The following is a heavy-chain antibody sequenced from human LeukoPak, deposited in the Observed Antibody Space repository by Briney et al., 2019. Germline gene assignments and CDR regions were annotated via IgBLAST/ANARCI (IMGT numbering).Heavy chain of an antibody. CDR2: VSGGGGTT. CDR1: GFTFSSYA. J-gene: IGHJ4*02. Sequence: PGGSLRLSCAASGFTFSSYAMSWVRQAPGKGLEWVSAVSGGGGTTYHADSVKGRFTISRDNSKNTLYLQMNSLRAEDTAVYYCAKDQGTVTTYFDYWGQGTLVTVSS. CDR3: AKDQGTVTTYFDY. D-gene: IGHD4-11*01. V-gene: IGHV3-23*01.